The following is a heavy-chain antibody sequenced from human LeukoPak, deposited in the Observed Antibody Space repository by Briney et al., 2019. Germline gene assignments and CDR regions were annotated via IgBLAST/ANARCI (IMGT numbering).Heavy chain of an antibody. V-gene: IGHV4-30-2*01. Sequence: SQTLSLTCTVSGGSINNGGYYWSWIRQAPGKGLEWVGYIYHSGSAYYNPSLKSRATISVDKSKSQFSLKLTSLTAADTAMYHCARTTLGNAFDIWGHGTMVNVSP. CDR2: IYHSGSA. J-gene: IGHJ3*02. D-gene: IGHD7-27*01. CDR3: ARTTLGNAFDI. CDR1: GGSINNGGYY.